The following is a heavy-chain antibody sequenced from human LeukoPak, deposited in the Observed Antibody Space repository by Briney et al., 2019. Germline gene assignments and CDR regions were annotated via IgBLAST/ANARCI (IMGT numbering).Heavy chain of an antibody. J-gene: IGHJ4*02. CDR3: ARVGAEAIVVVITAWVDY. CDR1: GFTFSDYY. D-gene: IGHD3-22*01. Sequence: GGSLRLSCAASGFTFSDYYMSWIRQAPGKGLEWVSYISTSGSTIYYADSVKGRFTISRDNAKNSLYLQMNSLRAEDTAVYYCARVGAEAIVVVITAWVDYWGQGTLVTVSS. V-gene: IGHV3-11*04. CDR2: ISTSGSTI.